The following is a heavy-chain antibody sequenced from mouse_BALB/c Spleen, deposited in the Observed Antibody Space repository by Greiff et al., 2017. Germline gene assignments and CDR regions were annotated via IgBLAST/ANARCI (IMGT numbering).Heavy chain of an antibody. Sequence: DVMLVESGGGLVQPGGSRKLSCAASGFTFSSFGMHWVRQAPEKGLEWVAYISSGSSTIYYADTVKGRFTISRDNPKNTLFLQMTSLRSEDTAMYYCARVVGDYDAMDYWGQGTSVTVSS. D-gene: IGHD1-1*01. CDR2: ISSGSSTI. V-gene: IGHV5-17*02. J-gene: IGHJ4*01. CDR3: ARVVGDYDAMDY. CDR1: GFTFSSFG.